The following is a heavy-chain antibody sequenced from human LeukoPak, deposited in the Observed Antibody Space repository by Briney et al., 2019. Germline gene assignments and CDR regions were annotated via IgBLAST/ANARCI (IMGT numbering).Heavy chain of an antibody. J-gene: IGHJ4*02. CDR1: GFTFSSYS. V-gene: IGHV3-21*01. Sequence: GGSLRLSCAASGFTFSSYSMNWVRQAPGKGLEWVSSISSSSSYTYYADSVRGRFTTSRDNAKNSLYLQMNSLRVEDTAVYYCARGTTGGYSPSHWGQGTLVTVSS. CDR2: ISSSSSYT. CDR3: ARGTTGGYSPSH. D-gene: IGHD5-12*01.